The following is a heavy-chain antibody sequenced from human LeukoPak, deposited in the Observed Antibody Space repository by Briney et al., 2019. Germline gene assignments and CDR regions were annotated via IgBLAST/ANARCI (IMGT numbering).Heavy chain of an antibody. V-gene: IGHV1-8*01. D-gene: IGHD5-24*01. CDR2: MNPNSGNT. CDR3: ARASRRGWLQLYYFDY. J-gene: IGHJ4*02. Sequence: GASVKVYCKASGYTFTSYDINWVRQATGQGLEWMGWMNPNSGNTGYAQKFQGRVTMTRNTSISTAYMELSSLRSEDTAVYYCARASRRGWLQLYYFDYWGQGTLVTVSS. CDR1: GYTFTSYD.